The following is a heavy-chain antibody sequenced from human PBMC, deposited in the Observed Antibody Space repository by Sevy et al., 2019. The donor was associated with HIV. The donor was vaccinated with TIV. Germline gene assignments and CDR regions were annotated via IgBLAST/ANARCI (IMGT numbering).Heavy chain of an antibody. J-gene: IGHJ6*03. CDR3: ARGNGAARRAHYMDV. CDR1: GFTFSSYS. V-gene: IGHV3-21*01. D-gene: IGHD6-6*01. Sequence: GGSLRLSCAASGFTFSSYSMNWVRQAPGKGLEWVSSISSTSSYIYYADSVKGRFTISRDNAKNSLYLQMNSLRAEDTAVYYCARGNGAARRAHYMDVWGKGTTVTVSS. CDR2: ISSTSSYI.